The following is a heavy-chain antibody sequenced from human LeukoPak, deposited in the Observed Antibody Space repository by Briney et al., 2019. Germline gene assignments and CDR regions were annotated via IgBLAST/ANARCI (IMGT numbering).Heavy chain of an antibody. D-gene: IGHD2-15*01. CDR3: AKLGCSGGSCYYYGMDV. Sequence: ASVKVSCKASGGTFSSYAISWVRQAPGQGLEWMGGIIPIFGTANYAQKFQGRVTITADESTSTAYMELSSLRSEDTAVYYCAKLGCSGGSCYYYGMDVWGQGTTVTVSS. CDR2: IIPIFGTA. CDR1: GGTFSSYA. V-gene: IGHV1-69*13. J-gene: IGHJ6*02.